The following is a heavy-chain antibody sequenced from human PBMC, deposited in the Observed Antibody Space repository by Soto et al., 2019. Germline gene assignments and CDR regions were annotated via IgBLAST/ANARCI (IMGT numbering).Heavy chain of an antibody. D-gene: IGHD6-25*01. CDR3: AKGSSQQRISNWFDP. CDR1: GFTFSSYA. J-gene: IGHJ5*02. CDR2: ISGNGGST. Sequence: PGEPLRLSCAASGFTFSSYAMSWVRQAPGKGLDWVSIISGNGGSTYYVVSVKGRFTISRDNPRNTLYLQMNSLRAEDTAVYYCAKGSSQQRISNWFDPWGQGTLVTVSS. V-gene: IGHV3-23*01.